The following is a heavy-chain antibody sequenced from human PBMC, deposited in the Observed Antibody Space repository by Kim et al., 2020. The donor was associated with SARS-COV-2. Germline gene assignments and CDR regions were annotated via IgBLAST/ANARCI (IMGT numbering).Heavy chain of an antibody. CDR3: VRDLGIGDY. J-gene: IGHJ4*02. V-gene: IGHV3-21*01. D-gene: IGHD3-16*01. CDR2: STYI. Sequence: STYIYYADSVKGRITISRDNAKKSLYVQVNSLTVEDTAVYYCVRDLGIGDYWGQGTLVTVSS.